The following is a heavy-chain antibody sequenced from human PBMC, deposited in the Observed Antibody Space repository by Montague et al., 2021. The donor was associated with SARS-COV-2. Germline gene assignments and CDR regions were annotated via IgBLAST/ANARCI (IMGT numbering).Heavy chain of an antibody. J-gene: IGHJ4*02. CDR3: ARDSSGWSRFDY. Sequence: TNYNPSLQSRVTISVDKSKNQFSLKLSSVTAADTAVYYCARDSSGWSRFDYWGQGTLVTGS. D-gene: IGHD6-19*01. CDR2: T. V-gene: IGHV4-4*02.